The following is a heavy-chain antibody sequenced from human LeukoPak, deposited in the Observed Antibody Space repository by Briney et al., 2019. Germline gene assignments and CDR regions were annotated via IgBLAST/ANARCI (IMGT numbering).Heavy chain of an antibody. CDR1: GFTFSSYA. CDR3: AKGRISGDAGLDY. Sequence: GGSLRLSCAASGFTFSSYAMSLVRQAPGKGLEWVSSISGSGGDTYYGDSVKGRFTISRDNSKNTLYLQVNSLRAEDTAVFYCAKGRISGDAGLDYWGQGTLVTVSS. V-gene: IGHV3-23*01. J-gene: IGHJ4*02. CDR2: ISGSGGDT. D-gene: IGHD6-13*01.